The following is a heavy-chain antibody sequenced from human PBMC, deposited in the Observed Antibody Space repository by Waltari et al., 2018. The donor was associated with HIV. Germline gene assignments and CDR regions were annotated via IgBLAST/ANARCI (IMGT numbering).Heavy chain of an antibody. CDR2: IYYSGST. Sequence: QLQLQESGPGLVKPSETLSLTCTVSGGSISSSSYYWGWIRQPPGKGLEWIGSIYYSGSTYYNPSLKIRVTISVDTSKNQFSLKLSSVTAADTAVYYCARAVQGYCSGGSCENYFDYWGQGTLVTVSS. CDR3: ARAVQGYCSGGSCENYFDY. J-gene: IGHJ4*02. V-gene: IGHV4-39*01. D-gene: IGHD2-15*01. CDR1: GGSISSSSYY.